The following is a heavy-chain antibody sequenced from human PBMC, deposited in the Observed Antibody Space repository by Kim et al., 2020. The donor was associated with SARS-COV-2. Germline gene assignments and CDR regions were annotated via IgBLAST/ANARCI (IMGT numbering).Heavy chain of an antibody. CDR3: AKDTDNIERGGTGGMDV. D-gene: IGHD2-15*01. V-gene: IGHV3-9*01. Sequence: GGSLRLSCAASGFTFDDYAMHWVRQAPGKGLEWVSGISWNSGSIGYADSVKGRFTISRDNAKNSLYLQMNSLSAEDTALYYCAKDTDNIERGGTGGMDVWGQGTTVTVSS. J-gene: IGHJ6*02. CDR2: ISWNSGSI. CDR1: GFTFDDYA.